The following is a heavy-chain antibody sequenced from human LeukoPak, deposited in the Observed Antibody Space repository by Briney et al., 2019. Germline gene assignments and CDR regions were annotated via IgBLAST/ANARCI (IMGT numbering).Heavy chain of an antibody. Sequence: GGSLRLSCATSGFTFSRYWMNCVRQAPGKGLEWVANIKQDGSEKYYVDSVKGRCTISRDNAKNSLYLQMSSLRVEDTAVYYCAGAMYSGSFDPWGQGILVTVSS. J-gene: IGHJ5*02. V-gene: IGHV3-7*02. D-gene: IGHD1-26*01. CDR2: IKQDGSEK. CDR1: GFTFSRYW. CDR3: AGAMYSGSFDP.